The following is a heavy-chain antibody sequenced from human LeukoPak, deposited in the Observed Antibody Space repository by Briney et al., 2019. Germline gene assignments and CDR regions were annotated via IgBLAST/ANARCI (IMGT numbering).Heavy chain of an antibody. V-gene: IGHV3-33*01. D-gene: IGHD3-22*01. Sequence: PGRSLRLSCAASGFTFSSYGMHWVRQAPGKGLEWVAVIWYDGSNKYCADSVKGRFTISRDNSKNTLYLQMNSLRAEDTAVYYCARYYYYDSSGYYPFDYWGQGTLVTVSS. J-gene: IGHJ4*02. CDR3: ARYYYYDSSGYYPFDY. CDR2: IWYDGSNK. CDR1: GFTFSSYG.